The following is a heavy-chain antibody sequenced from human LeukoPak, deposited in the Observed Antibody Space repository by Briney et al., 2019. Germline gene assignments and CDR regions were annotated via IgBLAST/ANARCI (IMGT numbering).Heavy chain of an antibody. CDR3: TTDRRIVVVTAKQFDY. CDR1: GFXFSNAW. CDR2: IKSKTDGGTT. V-gene: IGHV3-15*01. Sequence: PGGSLRLSCAASGFXFSNAWISWVRQAPGKGLKWVARIKSKTDGGTTDYAAPVKDRFTISRDDSKNTLYLQMNSLKTEDTAVYYCTTDRRIVVVTAKQFDYWGQGTLVTVSS. D-gene: IGHD2-21*02. J-gene: IGHJ4*02.